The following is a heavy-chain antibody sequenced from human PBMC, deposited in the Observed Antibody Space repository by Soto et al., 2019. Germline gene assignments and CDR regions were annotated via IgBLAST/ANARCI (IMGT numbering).Heavy chain of an antibody. V-gene: IGHV3-21*01. CDR3: ARSKRGELIGHDAFDI. J-gene: IGHJ3*02. D-gene: IGHD1-26*01. Sequence: GGSLRLSCAASGFTFSSYSMNWVRQAPGKGLEWVSSISSSSSYIYYADSVKGRFTISRDNAKNSLYLQMNSLRAEDTAVYYCARSKRGELIGHDAFDIWGQGTMVTVSS. CDR1: GFTFSSYS. CDR2: ISSSSSYI.